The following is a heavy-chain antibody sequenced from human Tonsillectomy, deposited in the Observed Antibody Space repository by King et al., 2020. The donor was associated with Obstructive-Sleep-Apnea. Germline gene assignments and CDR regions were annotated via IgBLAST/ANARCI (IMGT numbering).Heavy chain of an antibody. J-gene: IGHJ3*02. V-gene: IGHV4-39*07. CDR1: GGSISSSSYY. D-gene: IGHD3-22*01. CDR3: ARREVVAEGYAFDI. CDR2: IYYSGST. Sequence: PLQESGPGLVKPSETLSLTCTVSGGSISSSSYYWGWIRQPPGKGLEWIGSIYYSGSTYYNPSLKSRVTISVDTSKNQFSLKLSSVTAADTAVYYCARREVVAEGYAFDIWGQGTMVTVSS.